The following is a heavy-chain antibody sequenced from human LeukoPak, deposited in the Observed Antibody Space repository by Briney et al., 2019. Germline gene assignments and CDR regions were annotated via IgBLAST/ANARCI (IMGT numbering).Heavy chain of an antibody. CDR3: ARGYCSGGSCGYFQH. V-gene: IGHV4-4*08. J-gene: IGHJ1*01. CDR2: IYTSGST. CDR1: GGSISSYY. Sequence: SETLSLTCTVSGGSISSYYWSWIRQPPGKGLEWIGRIYTSGSTNYNPSLKSRVTISVDTSKNQFSLKLSSVTAADTAVYYCARGYCSGGSCGYFQHWGQGTLVTVSS. D-gene: IGHD2-15*01.